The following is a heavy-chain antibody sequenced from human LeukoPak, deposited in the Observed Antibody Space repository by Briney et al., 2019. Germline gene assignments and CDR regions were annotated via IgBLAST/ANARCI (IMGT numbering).Heavy chain of an antibody. D-gene: IGHD2-2*01. Sequence: PSETLSLTCTVSGYSISSGYYWGWIRQPPGKGLEWIGSIYHSGSTYYNPSLKSRVTISVDTSKNQFSLKLSSVTAADTAVYYCARVGPYCSSTSCSRRRYFDLWGRGTLVTVSS. CDR2: IYHSGST. CDR3: ARVGPYCSSTSCSRRRYFDL. V-gene: IGHV4-38-2*02. CDR1: GYSISSGYY. J-gene: IGHJ2*01.